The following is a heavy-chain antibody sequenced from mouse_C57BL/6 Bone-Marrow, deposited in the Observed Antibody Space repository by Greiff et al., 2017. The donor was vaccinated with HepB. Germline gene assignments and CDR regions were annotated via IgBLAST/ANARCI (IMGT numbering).Heavy chain of an antibody. CDR2: IYPGDGDT. CDR1: GYAFSSSW. V-gene: IGHV1-82*01. Sequence: VQGVESGPELVKPGASVKISCKASGYAFSSSWMNWVKQRPGKGLEWIGRIYPGDGDTNYNGKFKGKATLTADKSSSTAYMQLSSLTSEDAAVYFCGPWFAYWGQGTLVTVSA. J-gene: IGHJ3*01. CDR3: GPWFAY.